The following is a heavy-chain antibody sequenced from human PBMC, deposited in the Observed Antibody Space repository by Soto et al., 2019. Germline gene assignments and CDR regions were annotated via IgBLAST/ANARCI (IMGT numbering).Heavy chain of an antibody. Sequence: SETLSLTCTVSGGSVSSESHYWSWIRQTPGKGLEWIGYIYYTGSTNYNPSLKGRVTMSVDTSRDQVSLKLSSVTAADTAVYYCARDIVAARHYYGMDVWGQGTTVTVSS. CDR2: IYYTGST. CDR3: ARDIVAARHYYGMDV. J-gene: IGHJ6*02. CDR1: GGSVSSESHY. V-gene: IGHV4-61*01. D-gene: IGHD6-6*01.